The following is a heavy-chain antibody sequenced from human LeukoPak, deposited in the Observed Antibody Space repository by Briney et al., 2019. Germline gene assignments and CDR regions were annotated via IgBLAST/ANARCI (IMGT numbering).Heavy chain of an antibody. J-gene: IGHJ4*02. V-gene: IGHV3-30*02. Sequence: GGSLRLSCAASGFTFSSYGMHWVRQAPGKGLEWVAFIRFDASNKYYADSVKGRFTISRDNSKNTLYLQMNSLRAEDTAVYYCARAAQGYCSSTSCYGPDYWGQGTLVTVSS. D-gene: IGHD2-2*01. CDR1: GFTFSSYG. CDR2: IRFDASNK. CDR3: ARAAQGYCSSTSCYGPDY.